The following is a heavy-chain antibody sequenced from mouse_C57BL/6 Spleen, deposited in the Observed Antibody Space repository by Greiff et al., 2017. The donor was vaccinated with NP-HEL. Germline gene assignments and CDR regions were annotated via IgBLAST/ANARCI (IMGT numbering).Heavy chain of an antibody. Sequence: EVKLMESGGGLVKPGGSLKLSCAASGFTFSDYGMHWVRQAPEKGLEWVAYISSGSSTIYYADTVKGRFTISRDNAKNTLFLQMTSLRSEDTAMYYCARRPYSNYEGYYAMDYWGQGTSVTVSS. CDR2: ISSGSSTI. CDR1: GFTFSDYG. V-gene: IGHV5-17*01. D-gene: IGHD2-5*01. CDR3: ARRPYSNYEGYYAMDY. J-gene: IGHJ4*01.